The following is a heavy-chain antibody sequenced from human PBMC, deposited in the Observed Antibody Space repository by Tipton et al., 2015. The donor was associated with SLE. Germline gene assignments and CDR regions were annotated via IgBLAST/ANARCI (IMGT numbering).Heavy chain of an antibody. V-gene: IGHV4-39*07. Sequence: LRLSCSVSDGSISTTNYYWGWLRQPPGKGLEWVGSIFYTGSTYYNPSPNSRVSFSIDTSENHFSLRLNSVTAAGTAVYYCARRHYSGPFDDRGQRSLVTVSS. CDR1: DGSISTTNYY. J-gene: IGHJ4*02. CDR3: ARRHYSGPFDD. CDR2: IFYTGST. D-gene: IGHD5-12*01.